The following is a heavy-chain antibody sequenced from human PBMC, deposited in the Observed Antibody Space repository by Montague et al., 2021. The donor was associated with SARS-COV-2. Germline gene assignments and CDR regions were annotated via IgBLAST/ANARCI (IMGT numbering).Heavy chain of an antibody. D-gene: IGHD5-12*01. CDR1: GFTFSIYW. CDR3: VRHPWYRGSDYYFES. J-gene: IGHJ4*02. CDR2: ISSEGTSI. V-gene: IGHV3-74*01. Sequence: SLSLSLSAFGFTFSIYWMHWVRQAPGRGLVWVSRISSEGTSIHYAASVKGRFIISRDNAKNTLSLQMNSLRLDDTAIYFCVRHPWYRGSDYYFESWGQGALVTVSS.